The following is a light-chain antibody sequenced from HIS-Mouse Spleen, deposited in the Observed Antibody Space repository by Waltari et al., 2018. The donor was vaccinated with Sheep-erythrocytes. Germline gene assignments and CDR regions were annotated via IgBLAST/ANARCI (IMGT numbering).Light chain of an antibody. J-gene: IGLJ3*02. Sequence: QSVLTQPPSASGTPGQRVTISCSGSSSNIGSNTAKWYQQLPGTAPKLLIDSNNQRPSWVPDRFSGSKSGTSASLAISGLQSEDEADYYCAAWDDSLNGRVFGGGTKLTVL. CDR3: AAWDDSLNGRV. V-gene: IGLV1-44*01. CDR2: SNN. CDR1: SSNIGSNT.